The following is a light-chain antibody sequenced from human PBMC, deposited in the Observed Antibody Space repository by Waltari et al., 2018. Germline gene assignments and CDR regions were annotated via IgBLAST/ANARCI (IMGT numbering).Light chain of an antibody. CDR3: QQYGTSPWT. CDR2: GAS. Sequence: EIVLTQSPGTLSLSPGERATLSCRASQSVNARYLAWYQRKPGQAPRLLIYGASSRASGIPDRFSGSGSGTDFTLTISRLDPEDFAVYYCQQYGTSPWTFGQGTKVEIK. J-gene: IGKJ1*01. V-gene: IGKV3-20*01. CDR1: QSVNARY.